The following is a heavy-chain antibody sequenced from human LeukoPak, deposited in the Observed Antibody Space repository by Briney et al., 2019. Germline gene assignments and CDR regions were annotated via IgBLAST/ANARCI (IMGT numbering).Heavy chain of an antibody. CDR1: GYIFTDYY. CDR3: ARVAAMAGIGWGDFDY. Sequence: ASVKVSCKASGYIFTDYYIHWVRQAPGQGLEWMGWIDPNSGGTNHAQKFQGRVTMTRDTSISTAYMELNRLRSDDTAMYYCARVAAMAGIGWGDFDYWGQGPLVTVSS. CDR2: IDPNSGGT. D-gene: IGHD6-19*01. V-gene: IGHV1-2*02. J-gene: IGHJ4*02.